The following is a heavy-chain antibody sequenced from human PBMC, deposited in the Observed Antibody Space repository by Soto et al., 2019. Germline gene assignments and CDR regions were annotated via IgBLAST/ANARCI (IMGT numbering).Heavy chain of an antibody. J-gene: IGHJ4*02. CDR1: GVSVSSGSFY. V-gene: IGHV4-61*01. Sequence: SETLSLTCTVSGVSVSSGSFYWAWIRQPPGKGLEWIGFGPYSGTTNYKPSLKSRVTISVDTSRSQISLKVSSLTAADTAVYYCARGATVTQYDYWGQGNLVT. D-gene: IGHD4-17*01. CDR2: GPYSGTT. CDR3: ARGATVTQYDY.